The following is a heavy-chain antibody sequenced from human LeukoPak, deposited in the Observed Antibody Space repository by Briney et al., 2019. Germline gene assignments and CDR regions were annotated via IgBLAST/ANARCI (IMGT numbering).Heavy chain of an antibody. D-gene: IGHD1/OR15-1a*01. CDR2: IKSKTDGGTT. V-gene: IGHV3-15*01. CDR1: GFTFSNAW. CDR3: STDPFEQGFDY. J-gene: IGHJ4*02. Sequence: GGSLRLSCAASGFTFSNAWMSWVRQAPGKGLEWVGRIKSKTDGGTTDYAAPVKGRFTISRDDSKNTLYLQMNSLKTEDTAVYYCSTDPFEQGFDYWGQGTLVTVSS.